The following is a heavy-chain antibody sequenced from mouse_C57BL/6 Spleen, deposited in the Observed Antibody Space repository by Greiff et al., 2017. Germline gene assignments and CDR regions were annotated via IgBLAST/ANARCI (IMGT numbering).Heavy chain of an antibody. V-gene: IGHV3-6*01. CDR2: ISYDGSN. CDR1: GYSITSGYY. CDR3: ARLGRGEYYFDY. Sequence: ESGPGLVKPSQSLSLTCSVTGYSITSGYYWNWIRQFPGNKLEWMGYISYDGSNNYNPSLKNRISITRDTSKNQFFLKLNSVTTEDTATYYCARLGRGEYYFDYWGQGTTLTVSS. D-gene: IGHD4-1*01. J-gene: IGHJ2*01.